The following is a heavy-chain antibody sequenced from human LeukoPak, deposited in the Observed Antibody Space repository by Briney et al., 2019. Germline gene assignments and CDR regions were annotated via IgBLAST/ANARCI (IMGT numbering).Heavy chain of an antibody. CDR2: IKHRPERYAT. CDR3: ASHDCSSTSCYGKYYYYYYGMDV. Sequence: PGGSLRLSCAASGFTFSDHYMDWVRQAPGKGLEWVGRIKHRPERYATEYAASVKGRFSISRDDSKNSLYLQMNSLHIEDTAVYYCASHDCSSTSCYGKYYYYYYGMDVWGQGTTVTVSS. CDR1: GFTFSDHY. V-gene: IGHV3-72*01. D-gene: IGHD2-2*01. J-gene: IGHJ6*02.